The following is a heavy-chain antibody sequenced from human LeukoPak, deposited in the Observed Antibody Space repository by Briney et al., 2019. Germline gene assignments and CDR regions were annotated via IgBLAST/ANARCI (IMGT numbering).Heavy chain of an antibody. CDR2: IYSGGST. CDR3: ARDSGYYCSGDFDY. Sequence: GGSLRLSWAASGFTVSSNYMSWVRQAPGKGLEWVSVIYSGGSTYYADSVKGRFTISRDNSKNTLYLQMNSLRAEDTAVYYCARDSGYYCSGDFDYWGQGTLVTVSS. J-gene: IGHJ4*02. D-gene: IGHD3-10*01. V-gene: IGHV3-66*01. CDR1: GFTVSSNY.